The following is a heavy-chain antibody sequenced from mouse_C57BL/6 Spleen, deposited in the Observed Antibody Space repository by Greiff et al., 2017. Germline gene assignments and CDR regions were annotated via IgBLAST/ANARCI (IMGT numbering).Heavy chain of an antibody. J-gene: IGHJ2*01. D-gene: IGHD2-4*01. V-gene: IGHV1-76*01. CDR2: IYPGSGNT. CDR1: GYTFTDYY. Sequence: QVQLQQSGAELVRPGASVKLSCKASGYTFTDYYINWVKPRPGQGLEWIARIYPGSGNTSSHEKFKGKATLTAEKSSSTAYMQLSSLTSEVSAVYFCARGDYDYGKYYFDYWGQGTTLTVSS. CDR3: ARGDYDYGKYYFDY.